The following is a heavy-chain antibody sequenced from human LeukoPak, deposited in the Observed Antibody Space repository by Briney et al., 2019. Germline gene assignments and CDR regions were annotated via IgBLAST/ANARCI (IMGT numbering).Heavy chain of an antibody. CDR3: ARDLRGYSYLDFDH. CDR2: ISSLGNTI. D-gene: IGHD5-18*01. J-gene: IGHJ4*02. CDR1: EFTFMNFG. Sequence: GGSLRLSCAASEFTFMNFGINWVRQAPGKGLEWVAYISSLGNTISYADSVKGRFTVSRDNAKNSLYLQMNSLRAEDSAVYYCARDLRGYSYLDFDHWSQGTLVTVSS. V-gene: IGHV3-48*04.